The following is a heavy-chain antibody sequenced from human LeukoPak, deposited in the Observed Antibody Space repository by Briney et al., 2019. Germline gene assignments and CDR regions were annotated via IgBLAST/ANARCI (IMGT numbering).Heavy chain of an antibody. CDR3: ARGGPYFDWCILGDY. CDR2: IYYSGST. Sequence: KPSETLSLTCTVSGGSISSSSYYWGWIRQPPGKGLEWIGSIYYSGSTYYNPSLKSRVTISVDTSKNQFSLKLSSVTAADTAVYYCARGGPYFDWCILGDYWGQGTLVTVSS. CDR1: GGSISSSSYY. V-gene: IGHV4-39*07. D-gene: IGHD3-9*01. J-gene: IGHJ4*02.